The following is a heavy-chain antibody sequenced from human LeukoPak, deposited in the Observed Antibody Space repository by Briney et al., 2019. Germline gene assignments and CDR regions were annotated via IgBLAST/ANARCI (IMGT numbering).Heavy chain of an antibody. D-gene: IGHD3-10*01. CDR1: GGSISSYY. CDR3: ARHVTLWFPNNNWFDP. J-gene: IGHJ5*02. CDR2: IYYSGST. V-gene: IGHV4-59*08. Sequence: SETLSLTCTVSGGSISSYYWSWIRQPPGKGLEWIGYIYYSGSTNYNPSLKSRVTISVDTSKNQFSLKLSPVTAADTAVYYCARHVTLWFPNNNWFDPWGQGTLVTVSS.